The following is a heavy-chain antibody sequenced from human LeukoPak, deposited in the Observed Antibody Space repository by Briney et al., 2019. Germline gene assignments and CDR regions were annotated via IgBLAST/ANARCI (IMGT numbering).Heavy chain of an antibody. J-gene: IGHJ6*03. D-gene: IGHD2-2*01. CDR2: ISSSSSYI. CDR3: ARARVPAASDYYYYMDV. CDR1: GFTFSSYS. V-gene: IGHV3-21*01. Sequence: GGSLRLSCAASGFTFSSYSMNWVRQAPGKGLEWVSSISSSSSYIYYADSVKGRFTISRDNAKNSLYLQMNSLRAEDTAVYYRARARVPAASDYYYYMDVWGKGTTVTVSS.